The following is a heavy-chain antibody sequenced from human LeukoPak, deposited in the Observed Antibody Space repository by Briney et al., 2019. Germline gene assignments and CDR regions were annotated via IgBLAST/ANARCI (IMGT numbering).Heavy chain of an antibody. Sequence: SGGSLRLSCAASGFTFSTYSMNWVRQAPGKGLEWVSYISSSSSTIYYADSVKGRFTISRDNAENSLYLQMNSLRAEDTAVYYCATEGYSYGYTSSFDYWGQGTLVTVSS. CDR2: ISSSSSTI. V-gene: IGHV3-48*01. J-gene: IGHJ4*02. CDR3: ATEGYSYGYTSSFDY. CDR1: GFTFSTYS. D-gene: IGHD5-18*01.